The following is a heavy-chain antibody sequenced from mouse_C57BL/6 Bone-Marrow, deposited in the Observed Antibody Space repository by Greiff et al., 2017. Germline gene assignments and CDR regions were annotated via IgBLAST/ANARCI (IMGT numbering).Heavy chain of an antibody. CDR3: ARNGSTWCAY. CDR1: GFTFTDYY. D-gene: IGHD1-1*01. CDR2: IRNKANGYTT. Sequence: EVLLVESGGGLVQPGGSLRLSCATSGFTFTDYYMSWVRQPPGKALEWLGFIRNKANGYTTEYSASVKGRFTISRDNSQSILYRQMNTLRAEDSATYYCARNGSTWCAYWGQGTLVTVSA. J-gene: IGHJ3*01. V-gene: IGHV7-3*02.